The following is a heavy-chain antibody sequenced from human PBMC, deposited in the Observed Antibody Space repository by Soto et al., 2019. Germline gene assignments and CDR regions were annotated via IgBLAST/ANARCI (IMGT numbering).Heavy chain of an antibody. CDR2: ISSSSSST. CDR3: ARETSTGNYYMAV. CDR1: GFTFSSYA. J-gene: IGHJ6*03. D-gene: IGHD2-2*01. V-gene: IGHV3-48*01. Sequence: GGSLRLSCAASGFTFSSYAMSWVRQAPGKGLEWVSDISSSSSSTYYADSVKGRFTISRDNAKNSLGLQMNSLRAADTAVYYCARETSTGNYYMAVWGKGTTVTVSS.